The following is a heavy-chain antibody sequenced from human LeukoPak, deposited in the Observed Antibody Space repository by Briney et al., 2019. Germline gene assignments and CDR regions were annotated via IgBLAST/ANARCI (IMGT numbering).Heavy chain of an antibody. CDR2: FDPEDGET. Sequence: EASVKVSCKVYGYTLTELSMHWVRQAPGKGLEWMGGFDPEDGETIYAQKFQGRVTMTEDTSTDTAYMELSSLRSEDTAVYYCATRSGYYSDYWGQGTLVTVSS. V-gene: IGHV1-24*01. J-gene: IGHJ4*02. CDR1: GYTLTELS. D-gene: IGHD3-3*01. CDR3: ATRSGYYSDY.